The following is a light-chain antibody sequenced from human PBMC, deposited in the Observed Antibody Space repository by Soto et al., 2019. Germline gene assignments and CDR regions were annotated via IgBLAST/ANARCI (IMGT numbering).Light chain of an antibody. CDR3: QQTYSAPIT. J-gene: IGKJ5*01. CDR2: AAS. V-gene: IGKV1-39*01. CDR1: QDISNY. Sequence: DIQMTQSPSSLSASVGDRVTITCQASQDISNYLNWYQQKPGKAPELLIYAASNLQSGVPSRFSGSGSGTDYTLTISSLQPEDFATYYRQQTYSAPITFGQGTRLEI.